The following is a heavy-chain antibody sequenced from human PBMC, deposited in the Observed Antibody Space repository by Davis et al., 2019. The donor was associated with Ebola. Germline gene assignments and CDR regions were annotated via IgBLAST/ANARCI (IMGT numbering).Heavy chain of an antibody. CDR3: ARHRSLSYYDSSGYPY. J-gene: IGHJ4*02. V-gene: IGHV5-51*01. D-gene: IGHD3-22*01. Sequence: KVSCKGSGYSFTSYWIGWVRQMPGKGLEWMGIIYPGDSDTRYSPSFQGQVTISADKSISTAYLQWSSLKASDTAMYYCARHRSLSYYDSSGYPYWGQGTLVTVSS. CDR1: GYSFTSYW. CDR2: IYPGDSDT.